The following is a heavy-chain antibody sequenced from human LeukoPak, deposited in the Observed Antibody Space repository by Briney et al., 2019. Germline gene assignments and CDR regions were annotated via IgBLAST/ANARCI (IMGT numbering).Heavy chain of an antibody. V-gene: IGHV4-59*01. Sequence: SETLSLTCTVSGGSMSGYYWSWIRQPPGKGPELIGYIHSTGNTGYNPSLKSRVTISVDTSKNQFSLGLRSVTTADTAVYYCAKDLHFGARGKFDYWGQGTLVTVSS. J-gene: IGHJ4*02. CDR1: GGSMSGYY. D-gene: IGHD3-10*01. CDR2: IHSTGNT. CDR3: AKDLHFGARGKFDY.